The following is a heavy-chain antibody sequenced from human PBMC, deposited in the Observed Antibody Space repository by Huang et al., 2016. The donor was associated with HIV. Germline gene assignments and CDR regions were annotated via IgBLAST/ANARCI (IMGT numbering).Heavy chain of an antibody. CDR3: ARAKDTWDAYDI. D-gene: IGHD5-18*01. CDR2: ISNDGSNN. V-gene: IGHV3-30-3*01. J-gene: IGHJ3*02. Sequence: QVQLVESGGGVVQPGRSLRLSCAASGFPFNNHAMPWVRQAPGKVVDWVAIISNDGSNNYYADSVKGRFTISRDSSKSTLFLHMTSLRTEDTAVYYCARAKDTWDAYDIWGQGTMVIVSS. CDR1: GFPFNNHA.